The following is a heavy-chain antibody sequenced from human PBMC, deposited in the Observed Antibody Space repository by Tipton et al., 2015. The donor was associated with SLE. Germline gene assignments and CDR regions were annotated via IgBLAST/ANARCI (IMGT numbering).Heavy chain of an antibody. Sequence: SLRLSCTVSGGSISSYYWSWIRQPAGKGLEWVANIKQDGSEKYYVDSVKGRFTISRDNSKKSLYLQMNSLRGDDTAVYYCARNLFLWFGEPRAFDYWGQGTLVTVSS. D-gene: IGHD3-10*01. CDR1: GGSISSYY. V-gene: IGHV3-7*01. CDR2: IKQDGSEK. CDR3: ARNLFLWFGEPRAFDY. J-gene: IGHJ4*02.